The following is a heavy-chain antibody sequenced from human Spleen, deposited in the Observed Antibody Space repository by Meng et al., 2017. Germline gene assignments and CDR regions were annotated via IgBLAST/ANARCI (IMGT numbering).Heavy chain of an antibody. J-gene: IGHJ5*02. CDR2: INSDGTSR. CDR1: EFIFSNYW. CDR3: ARDLKYCSSTSCYGNNWFDP. Sequence: GESLKISCAASEFIFSNYWMHWVRQGPGRGLVWVSRINSDGTSRDYAESVKGRFTISRDNAKNTLYLQMNSLTAEDTAVYYCARDLKYCSSTSCYGNNWFDPWGQGTLVTVSS. V-gene: IGHV3-74*01. D-gene: IGHD2-2*01.